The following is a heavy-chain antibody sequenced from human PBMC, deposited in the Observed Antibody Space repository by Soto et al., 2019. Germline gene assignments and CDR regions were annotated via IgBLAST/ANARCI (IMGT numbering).Heavy chain of an antibody. CDR3: AGGSADYSYYYMDV. V-gene: IGHV1-8*01. Sequence: QVQLVQSGAEVKKPGASVKVSCKASGYTFTSYDINWVRQATGQGLEWMGWMNPNSGNTGYAQKFQGRVTMTRTTSISTAYMELSRLRSEDTAVYYGAGGSADYSYYYMDVWGKGTTVTVSS. J-gene: IGHJ6*03. CDR1: GYTFTSYD. CDR2: MNPNSGNT.